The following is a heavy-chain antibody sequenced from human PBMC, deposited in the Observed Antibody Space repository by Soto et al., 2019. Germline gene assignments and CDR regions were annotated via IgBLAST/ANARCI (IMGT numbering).Heavy chain of an antibody. D-gene: IGHD2-8*01. CDR1: GFTFSSYA. J-gene: IGHJ3*02. Sequence: EVQLVESGGGLVQPGGSLRLSCAASGFTFSSYAMHWVRQAPGKGLEYVSAISSNGGSTYYANSVKGRFTISRDNSKNTLYLQMGSLRAEDMAVYYCARVCNGPRAFDICGQGTMVTVSS. CDR2: ISSNGGST. V-gene: IGHV3-64*01. CDR3: ARVCNGPRAFDI.